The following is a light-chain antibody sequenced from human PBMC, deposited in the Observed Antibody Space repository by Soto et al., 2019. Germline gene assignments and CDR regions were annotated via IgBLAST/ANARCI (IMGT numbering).Light chain of an antibody. Sequence: QSVLTQPASVSGSPGQSITISCTGTSSDVGGYNYVSWYLQHPGKAPKLIIYEVSNRPSWVSNRLSGTKSGNTASLTISGLQAEDDADYYCSSYTSSNTYVFGTGTKVTVL. CDR2: EVS. CDR1: SSDVGGYNY. V-gene: IGLV2-14*01. CDR3: SSYTSSNTYV. J-gene: IGLJ1*01.